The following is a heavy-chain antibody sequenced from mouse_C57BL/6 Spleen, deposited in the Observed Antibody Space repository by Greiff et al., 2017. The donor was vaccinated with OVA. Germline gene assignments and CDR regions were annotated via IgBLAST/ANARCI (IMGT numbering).Heavy chain of an antibody. CDR1: GFTFSSYG. CDR2: ISSGGSYT. D-gene: IGHD1-1*01. V-gene: IGHV5-6*01. CDR3: ARHLYGSSYYYAMDY. J-gene: IGHJ4*01. Sequence: DVHLVESGGDLVKPGGSLKLSCAASGFTFSSYGMSWVRQTPDTRLEWVATISSGGSYTYYPDSVKGRFTISRDNAKNTLYLQMRSLKSEDTAMYYCARHLYGSSYYYAMDYWGQGTSVTVSS.